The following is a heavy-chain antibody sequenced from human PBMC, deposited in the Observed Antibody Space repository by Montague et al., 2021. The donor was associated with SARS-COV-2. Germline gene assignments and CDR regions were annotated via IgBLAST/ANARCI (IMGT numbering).Heavy chain of an antibody. V-gene: IGHV3-21*01. D-gene: IGHD3-9*01. CDR2: ISSSSSYV. CDR1: GFPFSSYS. CDR3: ARDRYYDILTG. J-gene: IGHJ4*02. Sequence: SLSLSLSASGFPFSSYSMNWVRQAPGKGLEWVSSISSSSSYVYYADSVKGRFTISRDNAKNSLYLQMNSLRAEDTAVYYCARDRYYDILTGWGQGTLVTVSS.